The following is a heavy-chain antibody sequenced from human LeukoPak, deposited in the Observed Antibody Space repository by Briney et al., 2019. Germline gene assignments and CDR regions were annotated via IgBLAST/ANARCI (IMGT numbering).Heavy chain of an antibody. CDR2: ISYDGSNK. V-gene: IGHV3-30-3*01. Sequence: PGGSLRLSCAASGFTFSSYAMHWVRQAPGKGLEWVAVISYDGSNKYYADSVKGRFTISRDNSKNTLYLQMNNLRAEDTAVYYCARLGYWGQGTLVTVSS. D-gene: IGHD3-16*01. CDR3: ARLGY. J-gene: IGHJ4*02. CDR1: GFTFSSYA.